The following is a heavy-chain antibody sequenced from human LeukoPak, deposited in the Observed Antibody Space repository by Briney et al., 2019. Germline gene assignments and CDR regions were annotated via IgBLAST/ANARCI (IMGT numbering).Heavy chain of an antibody. CDR2: IDTSGST. CDR3: ARVSGGTRDY. J-gene: IGHJ4*02. D-gene: IGHD2-15*01. V-gene: IGHV4-61*02. CDR1: GCSISSGSYY. Sequence: SQTLSLTCTVSGCSISSGSYYWSWIRQPAGKGLDGIVSIDTSGSTNYSPSLQNRVPISVDPSKNQSSLKLSSVTAADTAVYYCARVSGGTRDYWGQGTLVTVSS.